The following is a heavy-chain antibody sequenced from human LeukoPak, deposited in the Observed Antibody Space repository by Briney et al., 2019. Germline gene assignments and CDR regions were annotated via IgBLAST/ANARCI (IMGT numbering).Heavy chain of an antibody. CDR2: ISDSGST. CDR1: GGSISSYY. V-gene: IGHV4-59*01. CDR3: ARKISYISVFDY. J-gene: IGHJ4*02. D-gene: IGHD2-15*01. Sequence: SETLSLTCTVSGGSISSYYWSWIRQPPGQGLERIGYISDSGSTNYNPFLKSRITISGDTPGNQVSLKLSSVTAADTAVYYCARKISYISVFDYWGQGTLVSVSS.